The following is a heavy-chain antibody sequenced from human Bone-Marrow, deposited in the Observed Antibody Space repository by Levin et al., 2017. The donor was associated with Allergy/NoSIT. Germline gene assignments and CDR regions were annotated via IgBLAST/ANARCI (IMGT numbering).Heavy chain of an antibody. D-gene: IGHD2-21*02. V-gene: IGHV1-2*02. CDR3: ARGTYLAVTGPDLEY. J-gene: IGHJ4*02. CDR2: INPHSGDT. Sequence: ASVKVYCKASGYAFSGYYVHWIRQAPGQGLEWMALINPHSGDTDSSPKFQGRLTVTRDTSINTAYMDLRSLTSDDTAVYFCARGTYLAVTGPDLEYWGQGTLVTVSS. CDR1: GYAFSGYY.